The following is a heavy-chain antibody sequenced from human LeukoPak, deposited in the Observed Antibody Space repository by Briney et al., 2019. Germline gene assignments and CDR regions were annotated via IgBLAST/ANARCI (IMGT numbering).Heavy chain of an antibody. CDR3: ARIALYDRAWYQVLPYDALNM. CDR2: ISYDGSNK. V-gene: IGHV3-30-3*01. CDR1: AFTFSSYS. D-gene: IGHD2-2*01. J-gene: IGHJ3*02. Sequence: PGGSLRLSCAASAFTFSSYSMHWVRQAPGKGLEWVALISYDGSNKYYADSVKGRFTISRDNYKNTLYLPINRLRADDTAVYYCARIALYDRAWYQVLPYDALNMWGQGTMVIVSS.